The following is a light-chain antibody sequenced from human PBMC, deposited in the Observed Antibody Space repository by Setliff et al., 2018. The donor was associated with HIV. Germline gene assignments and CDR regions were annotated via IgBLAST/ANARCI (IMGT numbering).Light chain of an antibody. CDR2: DVS. CDR3: SSYTSSGTLV. CDR1: SSDIGAYNY. V-gene: IGLV2-14*01. J-gene: IGLJ1*01. Sequence: QSALTQPASVSGSPGQSITISCTGTSSDIGAYNYVSWYQQHPGKAPKLMIYDVSSRPSGVSNRFSGSKSGNTASRTISGLQAEDEADYYCSSYTSSGTLVFGTGTKAPS.